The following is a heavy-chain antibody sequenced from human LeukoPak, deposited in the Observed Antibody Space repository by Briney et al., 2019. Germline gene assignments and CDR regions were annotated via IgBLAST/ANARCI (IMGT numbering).Heavy chain of an antibody. V-gene: IGHV3-23*01. D-gene: IGHD2-15*01. J-gene: IGHJ6*03. CDR1: GFTFSSYA. CDR2: ISGSGDST. Sequence: PGGSLRLSCAASGFTFSSYAMNWVRQAPGKGLEWVSTISGSGDSTYYADSVKGRFTISRDNSKNTLYLQMNSLRAEDTAVYYCAKASGVVAAGYYYYHYMDVWGKGTTVTVSS. CDR3: AKASGVVAAGYYYYHYMDV.